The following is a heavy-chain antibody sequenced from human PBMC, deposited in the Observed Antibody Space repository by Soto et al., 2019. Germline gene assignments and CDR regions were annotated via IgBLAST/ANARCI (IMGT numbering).Heavy chain of an antibody. CDR2: TYPGDSDT. Sequence: GEPLKISCPGSGYIFASYWIGWVRQMPGKDLEWMGITYPGDSDTRYSPSFQGQVTISADKSLRTAYLQWTSLKASDTALYYCARTRSFTLGFYYDGMDVWGQGTTVTVSS. V-gene: IGHV5-51*01. CDR3: ARTRSFTLGFYYDGMDV. CDR1: GYIFASYW. J-gene: IGHJ6*02. D-gene: IGHD6-6*01.